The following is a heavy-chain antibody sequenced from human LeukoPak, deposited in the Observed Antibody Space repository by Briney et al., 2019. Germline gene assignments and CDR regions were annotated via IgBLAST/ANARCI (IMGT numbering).Heavy chain of an antibody. J-gene: IGHJ3*02. CDR3: ARDLGRVLRFLEWPYAFDI. CDR2: IIPIFGTA. Sequence: ASVKVSCKASGGTFSSYAISWVRQAPGQGLEWMGGIIPIFGTANYAQKFQGRVTITADESTSTAYMELSSLRSEDTAVYYCARDLGRVLRFLEWPYAFDIWGQGTMVTVSS. V-gene: IGHV1-69*13. D-gene: IGHD3-3*01. CDR1: GGTFSSYA.